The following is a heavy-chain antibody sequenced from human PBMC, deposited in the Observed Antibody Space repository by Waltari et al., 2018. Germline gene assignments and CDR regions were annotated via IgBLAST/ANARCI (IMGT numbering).Heavy chain of an antibody. CDR3: ARGRNDLSAFFDP. J-gene: IGHJ5*02. D-gene: IGHD2-21*02. Sequence: QVQLVQSGAEVTKPGASVKVSCKASGYRFTGYYLHWLRQAPGQGLEWMGRIIPDRGVTKAAQNVQGRVTMSRDTSTNTAYMELNSLTSDDTAVYYCARGRNDLSAFFDPWGQGTLVAVSS. CDR1: GYRFTGYY. V-gene: IGHV1-2*06. CDR2: IIPDRGVT.